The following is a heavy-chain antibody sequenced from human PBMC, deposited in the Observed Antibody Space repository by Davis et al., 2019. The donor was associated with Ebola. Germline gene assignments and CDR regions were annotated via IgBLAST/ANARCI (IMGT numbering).Heavy chain of an antibody. CDR3: APKMAGNYSFDY. D-gene: IGHD5-24*01. Sequence: GESLKISCAASGFTFSSYAMRWVRQAPGKGLEWVSAISGSGGSTYYADSVKGRFTISRDNSKNTLYLQMNSLRAEDPAFYYCAPKMAGNYSFDYWGQGTLVTVSS. J-gene: IGHJ4*02. CDR2: ISGSGGST. CDR1: GFTFSSYA. V-gene: IGHV3-23*01.